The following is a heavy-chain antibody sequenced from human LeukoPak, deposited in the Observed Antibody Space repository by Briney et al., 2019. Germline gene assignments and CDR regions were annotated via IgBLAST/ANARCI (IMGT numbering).Heavy chain of an antibody. J-gene: IGHJ4*02. CDR1: GFTFSSYS. CDR2: ISSSSSTI. Sequence: GVSLRLSSAASGFTFSSYSMNWVRQAPGKGLEGVSYISSSSSTIYYAYSVKGRFTISRDNAKNSLYLQLNSLRDEDTAVYYCARANDSSGYYYIHFDYWGQGTLVTVSS. V-gene: IGHV3-48*02. D-gene: IGHD3-22*01. CDR3: ARANDSSGYYYIHFDY.